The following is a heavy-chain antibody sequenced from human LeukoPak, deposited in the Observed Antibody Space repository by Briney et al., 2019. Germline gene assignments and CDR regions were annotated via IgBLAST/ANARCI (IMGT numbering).Heavy chain of an antibody. J-gene: IGHJ4*02. Sequence: SSETLSLTCTVSGGSISSYYWSWIRQPPGKGLEWIGYIYYSGSTNYNPSLKSRVTISVDTSKNQFSLKLSSVTAADTAVYYCARRGVGEFDYWGQGTLVTVSS. D-gene: IGHD3-10*01. V-gene: IGHV4-59*08. CDR2: IYYSGST. CDR1: GGSISSYY. CDR3: ARRGVGEFDY.